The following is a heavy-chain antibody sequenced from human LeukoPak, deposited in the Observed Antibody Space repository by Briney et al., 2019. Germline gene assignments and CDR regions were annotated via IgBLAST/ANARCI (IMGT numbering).Heavy chain of an antibody. CDR1: EDTFSDYY. J-gene: IGHJ4*02. D-gene: IGHD5-12*01. V-gene: IGHV1-69-2*01. CDR2: VDPENGET. CDR3: ATVERGYSAYASFYFDY. Sequence: GATVKISCKASEDTFSDYYIHWVQQAPGKGLEWMGRVDPENGETKYAEKFQGRVTITADTSTDTAYMELNSLISDDTAVYYCATVERGYSAYASFYFDYWGRGTLVTVSS.